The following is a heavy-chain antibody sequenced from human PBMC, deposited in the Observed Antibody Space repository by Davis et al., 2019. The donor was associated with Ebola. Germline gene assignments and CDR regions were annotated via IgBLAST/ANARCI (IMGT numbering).Heavy chain of an antibody. CDR3: ARGGSTWYENWFDP. CDR2: IFYSGST. Sequence: MPSEPLSLTCTVSGGSIRSGGYYCSWIRQHPGKGLEWIGYIFYSGSTNYNSSLKSRVTISVDTSKNQFSLRLSSVTAADTAVYYWARGGSTWYENWFDPWGQGTLVTVSS. CDR1: GGSIRSGGYY. D-gene: IGHD6-13*01. V-gene: IGHV4-61*08. J-gene: IGHJ5*02.